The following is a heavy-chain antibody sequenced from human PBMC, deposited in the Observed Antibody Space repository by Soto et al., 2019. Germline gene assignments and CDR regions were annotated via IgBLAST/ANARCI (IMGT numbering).Heavy chain of an antibody. V-gene: IGHV1-18*04. CDR2: INTYSGNT. CDR1: EHTSTKYV. J-gene: IGHJ4*02. D-gene: IGHD2-2*01. Sequence: GASMKVSWKASEHTSTKYVINWVRLAPLQVLDWMVWINTYSGNTIYAQRFQDRLTITTDTSTNTASMELRSLTSDDTAVFYCAGGQGALIPYYSDSWGRGTRVTVS. CDR3: AGGQGALIPYYSDS.